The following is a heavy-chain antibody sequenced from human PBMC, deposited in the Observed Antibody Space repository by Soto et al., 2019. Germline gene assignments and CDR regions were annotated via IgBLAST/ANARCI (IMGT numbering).Heavy chain of an antibody. J-gene: IGHJ4*02. D-gene: IGHD3-16*01. V-gene: IGHV3-15*07. CDR1: GLALTSDW. Sequence: QLVESGGGLVEPGGSLRLSCTASGLALTSDWLSWVRQVPGKGLEWLGLIKSNLDGGTTDYAAPLKGRSRISRDDSRNTVYLQMDRLNSDDTAFYYCATARRQTNYGWSKTFEFWGQGTLVTVSS. CDR2: IKSNLDGGTT. CDR3: ATARRQTNYGWSKTFEF.